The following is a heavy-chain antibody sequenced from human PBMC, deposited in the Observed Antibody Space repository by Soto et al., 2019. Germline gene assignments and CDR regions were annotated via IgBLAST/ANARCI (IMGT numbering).Heavy chain of an antibody. CDR1: GGSISSYY. Sequence: SETLSLTCTVSGGSISSYYWGWIRQPPGKVLEWIGYVYYRGTTRYNPSLKSRVTISLDTSKRQFSLKLNSVTAADTAVYHCARGARSYDSSDYYGSPFDFWGQGALVTVSS. J-gene: IGHJ4*02. D-gene: IGHD3-22*01. CDR3: ARGARSYDSSDYYGSPFDF. V-gene: IGHV4-59*01. CDR2: VYYRGTT.